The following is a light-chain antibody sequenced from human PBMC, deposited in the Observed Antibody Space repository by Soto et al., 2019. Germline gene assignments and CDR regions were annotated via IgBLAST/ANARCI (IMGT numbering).Light chain of an antibody. CDR3: QQYNNYWT. CDR2: DAS. V-gene: IGKV1-5*01. J-gene: IGKJ1*01. CDR1: LSISSW. Sequence: DIQMTQSPSTLSASVGDRVTITFQARLSISSWLAWYQQKPGNAPKLLIYDASSLESGVPSRFSGSGSATEFTLTISSLQPDDFATYYCQQYNNYWTFGQGTKVDIK.